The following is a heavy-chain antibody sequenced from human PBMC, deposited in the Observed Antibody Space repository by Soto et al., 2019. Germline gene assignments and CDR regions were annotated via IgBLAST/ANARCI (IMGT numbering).Heavy chain of an antibody. CDR1: GGSISSYY. CDR2: IYYSGST. Sequence: SETLSLTCTVSGGSISSYYWSWIRQPPGKGLEWIGYIYYSGSTNYNPSLKSRVTISVDTSKNQFSLKLSSVTAADTAVYYCARVPRTRDWFDPWGQGTLVTVSS. J-gene: IGHJ5*02. CDR3: ARVPRTRDWFDP. D-gene: IGHD2-2*01. V-gene: IGHV4-59*01.